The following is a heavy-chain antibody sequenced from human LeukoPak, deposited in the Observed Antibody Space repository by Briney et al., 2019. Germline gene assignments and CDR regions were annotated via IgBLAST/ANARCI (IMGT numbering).Heavy chain of an antibody. J-gene: IGHJ1*01. D-gene: IGHD3-10*01. CDR3: AKDYYGSGSYQHFQH. Sequence: GGSLRLSCAASGFTFSSYAMSWVRQAPGKGLEWVSAISGSGGSTYYADSVKGRFTISRDNSKNTLYLQMNSLRAEDTAVYYCAKDYYGSGSYQHFQHWGQGTLVTVSS. V-gene: IGHV3-23*01. CDR2: ISGSGGST. CDR1: GFTFSSYA.